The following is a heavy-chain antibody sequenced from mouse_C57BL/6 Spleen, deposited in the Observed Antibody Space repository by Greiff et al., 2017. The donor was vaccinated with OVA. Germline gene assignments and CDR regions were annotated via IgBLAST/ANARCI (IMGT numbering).Heavy chain of an antibody. CDR2: INPNNGGT. CDR1: GYTFTDYN. Sequence: EVQLVESGPELVKPGASVKIPCKASGYTFTDYNMDWVKQSHGKSLEWIGDINPNNGGTIYNQKFKGKATLTVDKSSSTAYMELRSLTSEDTAVYYCARNKRNAMDYWGQGTSVTVSS. J-gene: IGHJ4*01. V-gene: IGHV1-18*01. CDR3: ARNKRNAMDY.